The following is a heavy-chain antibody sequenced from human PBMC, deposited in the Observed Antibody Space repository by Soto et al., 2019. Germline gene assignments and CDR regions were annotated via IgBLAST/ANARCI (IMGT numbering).Heavy chain of an antibody. CDR2: SYYSGST. J-gene: IGHJ5*02. Sequence: PSETLSLTCTVSGGSMSSNSYYWGWIRQPPGKGLEWIGGSYYSGSTYYNPSLKSRVTISVDTSKNQFSLKLSSVTAADTAVYYCARVPGPWGQGTLVTVSS. D-gene: IGHD7-27*01. V-gene: IGHV4-39*07. CDR1: GGSMSSNSYY. CDR3: ARVPGP.